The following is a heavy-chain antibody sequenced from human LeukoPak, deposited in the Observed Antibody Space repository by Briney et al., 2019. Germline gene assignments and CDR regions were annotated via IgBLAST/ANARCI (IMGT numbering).Heavy chain of an antibody. J-gene: IGHJ5*02. CDR3: ARRRGYYGSGGDFFDP. CDR2: INPNSGGT. Sequence: GASVKVSCKASGYTFTGYYMHWVRQAPGQGLEWMGWINPNSGGTNYAQKFQGRVTMTRDTSISTAYMELSRLRSDDTAVYYCARRRGYYGSGGDFFDPWGQGTLVTVSS. D-gene: IGHD3-10*01. CDR1: GYTFTGYY. V-gene: IGHV1-2*02.